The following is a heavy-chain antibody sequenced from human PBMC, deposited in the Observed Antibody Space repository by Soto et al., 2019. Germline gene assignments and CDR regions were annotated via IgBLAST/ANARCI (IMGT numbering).Heavy chain of an antibody. V-gene: IGHV3-53*04. J-gene: IGHJ4*02. Sequence: EVQLVESGGGLVQPGGSLRLSCSASEFPVSTTYMSWVRQAPGKGLECVSIIFANDNTYYGDSVKGRFTISRRNSRSTLYLQMNSLRPEDTAVYYCVRDLGDGYKSAGGQGTLVTVSS. CDR2: IFANDNT. CDR1: EFPVSTTY. CDR3: VRDLGDGYKSA. D-gene: IGHD5-12*01.